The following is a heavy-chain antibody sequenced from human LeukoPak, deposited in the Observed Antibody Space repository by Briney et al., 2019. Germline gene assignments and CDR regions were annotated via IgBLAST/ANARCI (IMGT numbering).Heavy chain of an antibody. Sequence: PGRSLRLSCAASGFTFSSYGMHWVRQAPGKGLEWVAVISYDGSNKYYADSVKGRFTISRDNSKNTLYLQMNSLRAEDTAVYYCARAWDQWLVLYGMDVWGQGTTVTVSS. CDR1: GFTFSSYG. J-gene: IGHJ6*02. CDR2: ISYDGSNK. V-gene: IGHV3-30*03. CDR3: ARAWDQWLVLYGMDV. D-gene: IGHD6-19*01.